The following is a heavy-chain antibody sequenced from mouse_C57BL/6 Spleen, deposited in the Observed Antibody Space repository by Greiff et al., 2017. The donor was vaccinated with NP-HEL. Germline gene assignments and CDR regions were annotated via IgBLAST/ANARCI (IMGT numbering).Heavy chain of an antibody. CDR2: ISYDGSN. CDR3: ARAYGDAMDY. D-gene: IGHD1-1*02. CDR1: GYSITSGYY. Sequence: VQLQQSGPGLVKPSQSLSLTCSVTGYSITSGYYWNWIRQFPGNKLEWMGYISYDGSNNYNPSLKNRISITRDTSKNQFFLKLNSVTTEDTATYYCARAYGDAMDYWGQGTSVTVSS. J-gene: IGHJ4*01. V-gene: IGHV3-6*01.